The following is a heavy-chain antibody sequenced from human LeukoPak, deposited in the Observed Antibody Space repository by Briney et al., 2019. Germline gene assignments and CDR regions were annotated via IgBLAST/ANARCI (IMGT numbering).Heavy chain of an antibody. V-gene: IGHV4-59*01. CDR3: ARCRWGSSWYGMDV. CDR1: GGSISSYY. CDR2: IYYSGST. D-gene: IGHD6-13*01. J-gene: IGHJ6*04. Sequence: SETLSLTCTASGGSISSYYWSWIRQPPGRGLEWIGYIYYSGSTNYNPSLKSRVTISVDTSKNQFSLKLSSVTAADTAVYYCARCRWGSSWYGMDVWGKGTTVTVSS.